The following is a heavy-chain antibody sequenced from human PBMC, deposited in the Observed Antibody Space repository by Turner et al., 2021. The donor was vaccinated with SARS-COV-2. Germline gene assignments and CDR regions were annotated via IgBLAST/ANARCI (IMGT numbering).Heavy chain of an antibody. CDR2: INHSGST. D-gene: IGHD7-27*01. CDR1: GGSFSGYY. CDR3: ARVWVRWWYFDL. Sequence: QVQLQQWGAGLWKPSETLSLTCAVYGGSFSGYYWSWIRQPPGKGLEWIGEINHSGSTNYNPSLKSRVTISVDTSKNQFSLKLSSVTAADTAVYYCARVWVRWWYFDLWGRGTLVTVSS. J-gene: IGHJ2*01. V-gene: IGHV4-34*01.